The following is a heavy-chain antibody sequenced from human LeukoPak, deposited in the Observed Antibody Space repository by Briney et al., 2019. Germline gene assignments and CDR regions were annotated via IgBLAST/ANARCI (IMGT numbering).Heavy chain of an antibody. V-gene: IGHV1-18*01. CDR2: ISAYNGNT. CDR1: GYTFTSYG. Sequence: ASVKVSCKASGYTFTSYGVSWVRRAPGQGLEWMGWISAYNGNTNYAQKLQGRVTMTTDTSTSTAYMELRSLRSDDTAVYYCARAENYYDSSGYFDYWGQGTLVTVSS. J-gene: IGHJ4*02. D-gene: IGHD3-22*01. CDR3: ARAENYYDSSGYFDY.